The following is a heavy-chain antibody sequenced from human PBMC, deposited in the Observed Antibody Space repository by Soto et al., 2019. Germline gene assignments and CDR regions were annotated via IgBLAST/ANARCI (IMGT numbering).Heavy chain of an antibody. Sequence: GGSLRLSCAGSGFTFSTYAMSWVRQAPGKGLEWVPAISGSGGSTYYADSVKGRFTISRHDTENTVSLQMNSLRAEDTAVYYCARWGGYRYAMDVWGQGTTVPVSS. D-gene: IGHD5-12*01. CDR1: GFTFSTYA. CDR3: ARWGGYRYAMDV. V-gene: IGHV3-23*01. J-gene: IGHJ6*02. CDR2: ISGSGGST.